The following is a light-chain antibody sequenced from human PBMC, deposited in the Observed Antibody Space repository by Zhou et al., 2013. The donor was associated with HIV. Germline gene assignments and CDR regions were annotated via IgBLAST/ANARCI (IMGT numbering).Light chain of an antibody. CDR2: AAS. CDR1: QSISSY. CDR3: QQLNTYLA. J-gene: IGKJ4*01. Sequence: IQLTQSPSSLSASVGDRVTITCRASQSISSYLNWYQQKPGKAPKLLIYAASTLQSGVPSRFSGSGSGTEFTLTISSLQPEDFATYYCQQLNTYLAFGGGTKVEIK. V-gene: IGKV1-9*01.